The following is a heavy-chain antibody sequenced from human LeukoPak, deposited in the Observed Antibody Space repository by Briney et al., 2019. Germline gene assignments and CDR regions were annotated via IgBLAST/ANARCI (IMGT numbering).Heavy chain of an antibody. V-gene: IGHV3-11*01. CDR3: ARSGHYDSSGYYDFDS. CDR1: GFTFSDYY. D-gene: IGHD3-22*01. Sequence: PGGSLRLSCAASGFTFSDYYMSWIRQAPGKGLEWVSYISSTGTYIYYADSVKGRFTISRDDAKNSLYLQMNSLRAEDTAVYYCARSGHYDSSGYYDFDSWGQGTLVTVSS. J-gene: IGHJ4*02. CDR2: ISSTGTYI.